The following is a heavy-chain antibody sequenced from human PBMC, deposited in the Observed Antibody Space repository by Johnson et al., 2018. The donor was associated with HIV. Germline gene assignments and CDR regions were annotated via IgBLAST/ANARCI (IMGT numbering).Heavy chain of an antibody. V-gene: IGHV3-11*01. J-gene: IGHJ3*02. Sequence: QVQLVESGGGLVQPGGSLRLSCAASGFIVSSNYMSWVRQAPGKGLEWVSYISSSGSTIYYADSVKGRFTISRDNAKNSLYVQMNSLRAEDTAVYYCAKDTYSHRLTVTESGFDIWGQGTMVTVSS. D-gene: IGHD4-11*01. CDR2: ISSSGSTI. CDR3: AKDTYSHRLTVTESGFDI. CDR1: GFIVSSNY.